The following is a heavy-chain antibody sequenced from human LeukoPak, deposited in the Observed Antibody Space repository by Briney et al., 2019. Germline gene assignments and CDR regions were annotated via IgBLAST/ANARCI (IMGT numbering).Heavy chain of an antibody. Sequence: GGSLRLSCAASGFTFSSYAMHWVRQAPGKGLEWVAVISYDGSNKYYADSVKGRFTISRDNSKNTLYLQMNSLRAEDTAVYYCARDGVVGATPPPLDYWGQGTLVTVSS. CDR2: ISYDGSNK. V-gene: IGHV3-30-3*01. J-gene: IGHJ4*02. CDR1: GFTFSSYA. CDR3: ARDGVVGATPPPLDY. D-gene: IGHD1-26*01.